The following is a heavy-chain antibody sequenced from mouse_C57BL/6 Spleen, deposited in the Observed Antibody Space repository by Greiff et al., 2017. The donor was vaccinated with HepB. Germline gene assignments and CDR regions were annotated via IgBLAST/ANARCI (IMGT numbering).Heavy chain of an antibody. CDR3: ARETENYDAMDD. Sequence: QVQLQQPGAELVRPGSSVKLSCKASGYTFTSYWMHWVKQRPIQGLEWIGNIDPSDSETHYNQKFKDKATLTVDKSSSTAYMQLSSLTSEDSAVYYCARETENYDAMDDWGQGTSVTVSS. CDR1: GYTFTSYW. D-gene: IGHD1-1*02. J-gene: IGHJ4*01. V-gene: IGHV1-52*01. CDR2: IDPSDSET.